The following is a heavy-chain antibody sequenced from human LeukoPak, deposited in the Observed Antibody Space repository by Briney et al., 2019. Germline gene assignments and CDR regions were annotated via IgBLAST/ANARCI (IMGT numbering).Heavy chain of an antibody. J-gene: IGHJ6*03. Sequence: PGGSLRLSCAASGFTFDDYAMHWVRQAPGKGLEWVSGISWNSGSIGYADSVKGRFTISRDNAKNSVYLQMKSLRAEDTALYYCAKDIARGSGSYWNYMDVWGTGTTVTVSS. CDR1: GFTFDDYA. CDR3: AKDIARGSGSYWNYMDV. CDR2: ISWNSGSI. V-gene: IGHV3-9*01. D-gene: IGHD3-10*01.